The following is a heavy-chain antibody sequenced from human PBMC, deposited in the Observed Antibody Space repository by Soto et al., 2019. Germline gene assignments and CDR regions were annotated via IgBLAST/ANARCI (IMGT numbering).Heavy chain of an antibody. J-gene: IGHJ3*02. CDR1: GFTFSSYS. Sequence: EVQLVESGGGLVKPGGSLRLSCAASGFTFSSYSMNWVRQAPGKGLEWVSSISSSSSYIYYADSVKGRFTISRDNAKNSLYLQMNSLRAEDTAVYYCARPEIPSIYDILTGDGAFDIWGQGTMVTVSS. V-gene: IGHV3-21*01. D-gene: IGHD3-9*01. CDR3: ARPEIPSIYDILTGDGAFDI. CDR2: ISSSSSYI.